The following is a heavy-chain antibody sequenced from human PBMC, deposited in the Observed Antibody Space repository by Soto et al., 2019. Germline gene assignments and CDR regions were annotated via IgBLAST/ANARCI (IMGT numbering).Heavy chain of an antibody. CDR1: GYTFTSYA. V-gene: IGHV1-3*01. Sequence: QVQLVQSGAEVKKPGASVKVSCKASGYTFTSYAMHWVRQAPGQRLEWMGWINAGNGNTKYSQKFQGRVTITRDTSASTAYMELSSLRSEDTAVYYCARPEMATPYYYYGMDVWGQGTTVTVSS. CDR2: INAGNGNT. CDR3: ARPEMATPYYYYGMDV. D-gene: IGHD5-12*01. J-gene: IGHJ6*02.